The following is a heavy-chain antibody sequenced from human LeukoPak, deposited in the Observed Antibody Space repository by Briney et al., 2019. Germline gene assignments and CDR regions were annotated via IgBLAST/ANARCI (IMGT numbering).Heavy chain of an antibody. CDR1: GFSLRTSAIG. V-gene: IGHV2-5*02. J-gene: IGHJ4*02. D-gene: IGHD3-10*01. CDR2: IYWDDDK. Sequence: SGPTLVRPTQTLTLTCTFSGFSLRTSAIGVGWVRQPPGKALEWLALIYWDDDKRYSPSLRGRLTITKDTSNNQVVLTMTNVDPVDTATYYCAHTFYISGTYYFDYWGQGTLVTVSS. CDR3: AHTFYISGTYYFDY.